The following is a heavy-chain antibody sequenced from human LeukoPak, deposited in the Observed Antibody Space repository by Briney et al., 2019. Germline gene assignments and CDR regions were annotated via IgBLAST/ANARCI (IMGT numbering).Heavy chain of an antibody. J-gene: IGHJ4*02. D-gene: IGHD6-19*01. V-gene: IGHV3-33*03. CDR3: ARQPVPYSSGWYRGSYFDY. CDR1: GFTFSSYG. CDR2: IWYDGSNK. Sequence: PGGSLRLSCAASGFTFSSYGMHWVRQAPGKGLEWVAVIWYDGSNKYYADSVKGRFTISRDNAKNSLYLQMNSLRAEDTAVYYCARQPVPYSSGWYRGSYFDYWGQGTLVTVSS.